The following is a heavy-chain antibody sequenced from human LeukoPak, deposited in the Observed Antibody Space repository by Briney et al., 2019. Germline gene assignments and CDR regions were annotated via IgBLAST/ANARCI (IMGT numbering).Heavy chain of an antibody. CDR3: ATRYYYDSRDAFDI. CDR1: GYTFTSYG. V-gene: IGHV1-24*01. J-gene: IGHJ3*02. D-gene: IGHD3-22*01. CDR2: FDPEDGET. Sequence: GASVKVSCKASGYTFTSYGISWVRQAPGKGLEWMGGFDPEDGETIYAQKFQGRVTMTEDTSTDTAYMEPSSLRSEDTAVYYCATRYYYDSRDAFDIWGQGTMVTVSS.